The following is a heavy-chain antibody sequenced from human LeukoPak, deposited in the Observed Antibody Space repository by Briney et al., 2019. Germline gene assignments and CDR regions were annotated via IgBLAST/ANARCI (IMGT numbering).Heavy chain of an antibody. J-gene: IGHJ4*02. V-gene: IGHV1-69*04. D-gene: IGHD3-22*01. CDR1: GGTFSSYT. Sequence: GASVTVSCKASGGTFSSYTISWVRQAPGQGLEWMGRIIPILGIANYAQKFQGRVTITADKSTSTAYMELSSLRSEDTAVYYCARESSGLYFDYWGQGTLVTVSS. CDR2: IIPILGIA. CDR3: ARESSGLYFDY.